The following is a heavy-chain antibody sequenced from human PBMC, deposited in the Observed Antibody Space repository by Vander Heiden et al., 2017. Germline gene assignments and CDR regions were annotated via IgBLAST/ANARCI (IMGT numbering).Heavy chain of an antibody. CDR2: ISWNSGSI. CDR1: GFTFDDYA. J-gene: IGHJ5*02. D-gene: IGHD3-3*01. V-gene: IGHV3-9*01. Sequence: EVLLVESGGGLVQPGRSLRLSCAASGFTFDDYAMHWVRQAPGKGLEWVSGISWNSGSIGYADSVKGRFTISRDNAKNSLYLQMNSLRAEDTALYYCAKEYYDFWSGYSNSGFDPWGQGTLVTVSS. CDR3: AKEYYDFWSGYSNSGFDP.